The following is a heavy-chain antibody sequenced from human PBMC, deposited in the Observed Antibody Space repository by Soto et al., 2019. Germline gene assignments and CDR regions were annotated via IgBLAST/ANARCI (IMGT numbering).Heavy chain of an antibody. CDR2: IYHSGST. J-gene: IGHJ4*02. CDR1: SGSISSSNW. Sequence: PSETLSLTCAVSSGSISSSNWWSWVRQPPGKGLEWIGEIYHSGSTNYNPSLKSRVTISVDKSKNQFSLKLSSVTAADTAVYYCARRSRQQLVDHFDYWGQGTLVTVSS. D-gene: IGHD6-13*01. CDR3: ARRSRQQLVDHFDY. V-gene: IGHV4-4*02.